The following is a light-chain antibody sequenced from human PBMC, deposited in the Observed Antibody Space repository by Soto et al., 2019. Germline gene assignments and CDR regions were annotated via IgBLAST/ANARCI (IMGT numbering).Light chain of an antibody. CDR2: TVS. CDR1: QGISSL. V-gene: IGKV1-12*01. J-gene: IGKJ4*01. Sequence: DIKMTQSPSSVSASVGDRVTITCRASQGISSLLAWYQQKPGQAPKRLIHTVSSLQSGVPSRFSGSGSGTDFTLTISSLQPEDFATYYCQQANSFPLTFGGGTKLEIK. CDR3: QQANSFPLT.